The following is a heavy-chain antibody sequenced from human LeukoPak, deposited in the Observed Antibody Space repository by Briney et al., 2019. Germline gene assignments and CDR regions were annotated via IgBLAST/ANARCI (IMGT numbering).Heavy chain of an antibody. CDR3: ARQGHWSYND. J-gene: IGHJ4*02. V-gene: IGHV5-51*01. CDR2: IYPGDSDT. D-gene: IGHD1-7*01. CDR1: GCSFSGYW. Sequence: GESLKISCKGSGCSFSGYWIAWVRQMPGKGLEWMGIIYPGDSDTRYSPSFQGQVTISADKSISTAYLQWSSLKASDTAMYYCARQGHWSYNDWGQGTLVTVSS.